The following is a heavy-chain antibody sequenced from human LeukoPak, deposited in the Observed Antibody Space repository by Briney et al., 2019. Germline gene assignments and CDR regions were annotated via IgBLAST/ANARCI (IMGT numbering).Heavy chain of an antibody. CDR1: GGSISGGDYY. J-gene: IGHJ3*02. Sequence: SETLSLTCTVSGGSISGGDYYWSWIRQPPGKGLEWIGYIYYSGSTYYNPSLKSRVTISVDTSKNQFSLKLGSVTAADTAVYYCASRYSSGRLTFNIWGQGTMVTVSS. D-gene: IGHD6-19*01. V-gene: IGHV4-30-4*01. CDR2: IYYSGST. CDR3: ASRYSSGRLTFNI.